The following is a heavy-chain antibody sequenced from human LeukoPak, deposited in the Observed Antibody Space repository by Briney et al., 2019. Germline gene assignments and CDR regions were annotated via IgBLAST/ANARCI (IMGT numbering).Heavy chain of an antibody. CDR3: ARGAMGSSPHY. V-gene: IGHV4-59*01. CDR2: IYYSWST. Sequence: SETLSLTCTVPGGSISSYYWSWLRHPPGKGLEWLGYIYYSWSTTHHSSLKSRVTISVDTSKSQFSLKLSSVTAADTAVYYCARGAMGSSPHYWGQGTLVTVSS. J-gene: IGHJ4*02. D-gene: IGHD2-2*01. CDR1: GGSISSYY.